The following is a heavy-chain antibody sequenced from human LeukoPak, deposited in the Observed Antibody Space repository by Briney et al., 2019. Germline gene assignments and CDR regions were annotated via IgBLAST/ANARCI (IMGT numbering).Heavy chain of an antibody. Sequence: GGSLRLSCAASGFTFSSYAMSWVRQAPGKGREWVSAISGSGGSTYYADSVKGRFTISRDNSKNTLYLQMNSLRAEDTAVYYCAKDLYYYDTSRDFLDYWGQGTLVTVSS. CDR1: GFTFSSYA. CDR3: AKDLYYYDTSRDFLDY. D-gene: IGHD3-22*01. J-gene: IGHJ4*02. V-gene: IGHV3-23*01. CDR2: ISGSGGST.